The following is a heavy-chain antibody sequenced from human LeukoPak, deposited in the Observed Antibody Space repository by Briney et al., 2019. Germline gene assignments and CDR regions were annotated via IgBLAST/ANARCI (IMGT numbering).Heavy chain of an antibody. V-gene: IGHV3-11*01. J-gene: IGHJ4*02. Sequence: GGSLRLSCAASGFTFSDYYMSWIRQAPGKGLEWVSYISSSGSTIYYADSVKGRFTISRDTSKNTLFLQMNSLRAEDTAVYFCASRHCSGGGCYFAGADPFDYWGQGTLVTVSS. CDR2: ISSSGSTI. CDR1: GFTFSDYY. CDR3: ASRHCSGGGCYFAGADPFDY. D-gene: IGHD2-15*01.